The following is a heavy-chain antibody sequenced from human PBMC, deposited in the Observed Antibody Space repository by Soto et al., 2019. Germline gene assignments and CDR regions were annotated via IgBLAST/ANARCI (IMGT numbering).Heavy chain of an antibody. J-gene: IGHJ5*02. V-gene: IGHV4-30-4*01. Sequence: SETLSLTRTVSGGSVSSGDCHWSWIRQPPGRGLEWIGHIHYSGSTYYNPSLSSRLTISVDTSKNQFSLKLSSVTAADTAVYYCASRAVAGTRNWFDPWGQGTLVTVSS. CDR2: IHYSGST. D-gene: IGHD6-19*01. CDR3: ASRAVAGTRNWFDP. CDR1: GGSVSSGDCH.